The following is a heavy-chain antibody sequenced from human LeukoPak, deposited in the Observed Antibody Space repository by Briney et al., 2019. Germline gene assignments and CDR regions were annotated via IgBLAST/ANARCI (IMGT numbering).Heavy chain of an antibody. CDR3: ARGYSYGQGDY. CDR1: GFTFSSYS. J-gene: IGHJ4*02. Sequence: PGGSLRLCCAASGFTFSSYSMNWVRQAPGKGLEWVSYISSSSTIYYADSVKGRFTISRDNAKNSLYLQMNSLRAEDTAVYYCARGYSYGQGDYWGQGTLVTVSS. D-gene: IGHD5-18*01. V-gene: IGHV3-48*01. CDR2: ISSSSTI.